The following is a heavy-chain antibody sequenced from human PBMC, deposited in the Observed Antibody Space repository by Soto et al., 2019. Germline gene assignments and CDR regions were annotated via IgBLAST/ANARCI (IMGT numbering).Heavy chain of an antibody. D-gene: IGHD3-3*01. J-gene: IGHJ5*02. Sequence: QVQLQESGPGLVKPSQTLSLTCTVSGGSISSGDYYWSLIRQHPGKGLEWIGYIYYSGSTYYTPSLKSRITISVDSSKNQFSLKLSSVTAADTAVYYCARWWSGSRQGFDPWGQGTLVTVSS. CDR3: ARWWSGSRQGFDP. CDR2: IYYSGST. CDR1: GGSISSGDYY. V-gene: IGHV4-31*03.